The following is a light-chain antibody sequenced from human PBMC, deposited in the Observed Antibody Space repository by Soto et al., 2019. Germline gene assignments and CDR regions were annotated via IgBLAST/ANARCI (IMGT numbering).Light chain of an antibody. CDR2: GAF. J-gene: IGKJ5*01. V-gene: IGKV3-15*01. CDR1: QSVSSK. CDR3: QQYNNWPPVT. Sequence: EIVMTQSPATLSVSPGERATLSCRASQSVSSKLAWYQQKPGQAPRLLIYGAFTRATGIPARFSGSGSGTEFTLTISSLQSEDFAVYYCQQYNNWPPVTFGQGTRLEIK.